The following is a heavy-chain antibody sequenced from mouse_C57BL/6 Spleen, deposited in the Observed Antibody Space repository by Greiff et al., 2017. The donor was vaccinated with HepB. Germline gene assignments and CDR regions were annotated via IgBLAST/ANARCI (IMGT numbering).Heavy chain of an antibody. J-gene: IGHJ4*01. CDR3: ARVLDYYAMDY. Sequence: QVQLQQPGAELVKPGASVKLSCKASGYTFTSYWMHWVKQRPRQGLEWIGMIHPNSGSTNYNEKFKSKATLTVDKSSSTAYMQLSSLTSEDSAVYYCARVLDYYAMDYWGQGTSVTVSS. V-gene: IGHV1-64*01. D-gene: IGHD2-10*02. CDR1: GYTFTSYW. CDR2: IHPNSGST.